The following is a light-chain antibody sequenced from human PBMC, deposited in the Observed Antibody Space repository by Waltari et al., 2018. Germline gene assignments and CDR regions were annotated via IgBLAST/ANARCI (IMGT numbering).Light chain of an antibody. J-gene: IGKJ1*01. CDR1: QSVSTY. CDR3: QQYYDYLRT. V-gene: IGKV1-8*01. Sequence: AIRMTQSPSSLSASTGDRVTITCRANQSVSTYLAWYQQKPGKAPKRLIYAASYLQRGVPSRFSGSGSGTDFTLTISCLQSEDCATYYCQQYYDYLRTFGPGTKVEIK. CDR2: AAS.